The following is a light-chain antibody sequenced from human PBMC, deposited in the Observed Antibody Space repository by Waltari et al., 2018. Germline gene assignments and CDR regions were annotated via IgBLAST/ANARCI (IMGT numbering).Light chain of an antibody. J-gene: IGLJ7*01. V-gene: IGLV1-51*02. CDR2: EVS. CDR1: SSHIGNNY. Sequence: QSVLTQPPSVSAAPGQRVTISCSGGSSHIGNNYVSWYRQFPGTAPKLLTYEVSERPSGIPGRFSGSKSGTSATLDITGLQAGDEADYYCGTWDSSLSGAVFGGGTHLTVL. CDR3: GTWDSSLSGAV.